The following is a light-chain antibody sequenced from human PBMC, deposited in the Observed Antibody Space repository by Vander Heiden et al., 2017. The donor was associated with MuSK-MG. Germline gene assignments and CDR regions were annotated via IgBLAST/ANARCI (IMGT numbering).Light chain of an antibody. V-gene: IGKV1-39*01. Sequence: DIQMTQSPSSLSASVGDRVTITCRASQRISTYLIWYQQKPGKAPNLLIYDASTLQSGVPSRFSGSGSGTEFTLTISSRQPEDFATYYCQQSDNTPPNTFGQGTKVEIK. CDR1: QRISTY. J-gene: IGKJ2*01. CDR2: DAS. CDR3: QQSDNTPPNT.